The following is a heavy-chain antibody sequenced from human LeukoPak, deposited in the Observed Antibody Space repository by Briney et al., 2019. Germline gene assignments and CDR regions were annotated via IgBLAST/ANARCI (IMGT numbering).Heavy chain of an antibody. Sequence: PSETLSLTCAVYGGSFSGYYWSWIRQPPGKGLEWIGEINHSGSTNYNPSLKSRVTISVDTSKNQFSLKLSSVTAADTAVYYCASDSGSYFAFDIWGQGTTVTVSS. D-gene: IGHD1-26*01. J-gene: IGHJ3*02. V-gene: IGHV4-34*01. CDR3: ASDSGSYFAFDI. CDR1: GGSFSGYY. CDR2: INHSGST.